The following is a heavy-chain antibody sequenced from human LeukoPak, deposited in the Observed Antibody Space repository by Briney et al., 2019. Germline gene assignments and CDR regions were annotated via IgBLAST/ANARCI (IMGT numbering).Heavy chain of an antibody. CDR2: INPSGGST. Sequence: ASVKVSCKASGYTFTSYYMHWVRQAPGQGLEWMGIINPSGGSTSYAQKFQGRVTVTRDTSTSTVYMELSSLRSEDTAVYYCARPGGPGDDSSGYPVAFDIWGQGTMVTVSS. D-gene: IGHD3-22*01. V-gene: IGHV1-46*01. J-gene: IGHJ3*02. CDR1: GYTFTSYY. CDR3: ARPGGPGDDSSGYPVAFDI.